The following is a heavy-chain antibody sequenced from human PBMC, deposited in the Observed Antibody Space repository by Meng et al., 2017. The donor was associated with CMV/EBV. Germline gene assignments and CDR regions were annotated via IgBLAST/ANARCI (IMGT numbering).Heavy chain of an antibody. D-gene: IGHD2-15*01. J-gene: IGHJ6*02. CDR2: ISYDGSNK. V-gene: IGHV3-30-3*01. Sequence: GESLKISCAAPGFTFSSYAMHWVRQAPGKGLEWVAVISYDGSNKYYADSVKGRFTISRDNSKNTLYLQMNSLRAEDTAVYYCAREYCSGGSCYSAYYYGMDVWGQGTTVTVSS. CDR1: GFTFSSYA. CDR3: AREYCSGGSCYSAYYYGMDV.